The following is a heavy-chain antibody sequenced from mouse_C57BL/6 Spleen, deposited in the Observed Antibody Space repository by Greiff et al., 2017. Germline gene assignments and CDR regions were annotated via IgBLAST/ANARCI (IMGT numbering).Heavy chain of an antibody. CDR1: GYSFTSYW. D-gene: IGHD1-1*01. J-gene: IGHJ2*01. CDR3: ARYRSSYFDY. CDR2: IDPSYSST. Sequence: QVQLQQPGPELVKPGASVKLSCKASGYSFTSYWMQWVKQRPGQGLEWIGEIDPSYSSTSYNQKFKGKATLTVDTSSSTAYMQLSSLTSEDSAVYYGARYRSSYFDYWGQGTTLTVSS. V-gene: IGHV1-50*01.